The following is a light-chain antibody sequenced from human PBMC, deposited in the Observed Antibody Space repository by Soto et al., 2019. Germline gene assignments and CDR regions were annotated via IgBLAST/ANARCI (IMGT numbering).Light chain of an antibody. CDR1: SSDIGGYNY. Sequence: QSVLTQPASVSGSPGQSIAISCTGTSSDIGGYNYVSWYQQHPGKAPKLLIYDVTHRPSGVSNRFSGSKSGATASLTISGLQAEYEADYYCSSYTSTSTPYVFGTGTKLTVL. CDR2: DVT. CDR3: SSYTSTSTPYV. J-gene: IGLJ1*01. V-gene: IGLV2-14*03.